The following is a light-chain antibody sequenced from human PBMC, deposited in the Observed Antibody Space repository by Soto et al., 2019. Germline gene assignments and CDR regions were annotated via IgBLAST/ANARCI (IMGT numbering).Light chain of an antibody. Sequence: QSVLTQPPSASGSPGQSVTISCTGTSSDVGGYNYVSWYQHHPGKAPKFMIYEVSNRPSGVSNRFSGSKSGNTASLTISGLQAEDEADYYCSSYTSSSTLVFGGGTQLTVL. J-gene: IGLJ2*01. CDR3: SSYTSSSTLV. V-gene: IGLV2-14*01. CDR2: EVS. CDR1: SSDVGGYNY.